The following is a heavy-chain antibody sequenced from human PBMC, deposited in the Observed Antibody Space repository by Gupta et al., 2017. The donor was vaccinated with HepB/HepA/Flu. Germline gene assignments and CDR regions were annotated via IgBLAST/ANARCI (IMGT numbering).Heavy chain of an antibody. CDR3: ARGGGYCSGGSCYANWFDP. V-gene: IGHV6-1*01. D-gene: IGHD2-15*01. J-gene: IGHJ5*02. Sequence: QVQLQQSGPGLVKPSQTLSLTCAISGDSVSSNSAAWNWIRQSPSSGLEWLGRTYYRSKWYNDYAVSVKSRITINPDTSKNQFSLQLNSVTPEDTAVYYCARGGGYCSGGSCYANWFDPWGQGTLVTVSS. CDR2: TYYRSKWYN. CDR1: GDSVSSNSAA.